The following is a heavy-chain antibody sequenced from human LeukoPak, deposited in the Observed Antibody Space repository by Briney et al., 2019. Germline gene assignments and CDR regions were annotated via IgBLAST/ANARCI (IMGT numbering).Heavy chain of an antibody. D-gene: IGHD5/OR15-5a*01. V-gene: IGHV4-39*02. CDR2: IYYSGST. Sequence: SETLSLTCTVSGGSISSSSYYWGWIRQPPGKGLEWIGSIYYSGSTYYNPSLKSRVTISVDTSKNQFSLKLSSVTAADTAVYYCARDSTLSASFDVWGQGTMVTVSP. CDR1: GGSISSSSYY. CDR3: ARDSTLSASFDV. J-gene: IGHJ3*01.